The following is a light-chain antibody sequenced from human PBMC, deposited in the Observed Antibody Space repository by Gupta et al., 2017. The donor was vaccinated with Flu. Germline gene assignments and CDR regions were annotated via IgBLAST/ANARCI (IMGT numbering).Light chain of an antibody. Sequence: EIVMTQSPATLSVSPGERATLSCRASQSVTSNLAWYQQEPGRAPRLLIYGAFTRATGIPARFGGSGSGTVFTLTISSLQSEDFAVYYCQQYNDWPGMFGQGTKVEIK. CDR1: QSVTSN. J-gene: IGKJ1*01. CDR2: GAF. V-gene: IGKV3-15*01. CDR3: QQYNDWPGM.